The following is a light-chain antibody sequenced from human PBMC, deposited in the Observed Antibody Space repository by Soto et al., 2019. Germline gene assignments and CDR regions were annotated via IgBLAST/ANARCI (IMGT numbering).Light chain of an antibody. Sequence: DIRMTQSPSSLSASVGGRVTITCRASQTIGRYLNWYQQKPGKAPNLLIHAASNLQSGVPSRFSGGGSGTDFTLTISSLQPEDFATYYCQQSYSYPSTFGQGTKLEIK. CDR1: QTIGRY. CDR3: QQSYSYPST. J-gene: IGKJ2*01. CDR2: AAS. V-gene: IGKV1-39*01.